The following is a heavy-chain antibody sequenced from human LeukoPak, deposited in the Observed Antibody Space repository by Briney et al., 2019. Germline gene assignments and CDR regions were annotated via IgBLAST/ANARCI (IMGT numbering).Heavy chain of an antibody. CDR3: TRQPKSCTPGVFVTGKACWFDS. V-gene: IGHV4-59*08. D-gene: IGHD3-10*01. J-gene: IGHJ5*01. CDR1: GGSISSYY. Sequence: RASETLSLTCTVSGGSISSYYWSWIRQPPGKGLEWIGYIYYSGSTNYNPSLKSRVTISVDTSKNQFSLKLSSVNAADTAVYYCTRQPKSCTPGVFVTGKACWFDSWGQGTLVTVSS. CDR2: IYYSGST.